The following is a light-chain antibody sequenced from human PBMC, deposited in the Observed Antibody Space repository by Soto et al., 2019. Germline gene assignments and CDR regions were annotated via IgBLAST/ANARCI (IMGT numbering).Light chain of an antibody. CDR1: RSVGSY. V-gene: IGKV3-11*01. CDR2: DAS. CDR3: QQRSNWPQT. J-gene: IGKJ1*01. Sequence: ILFTPSPTTLPSSPGEKATPSSMVRRSVGSYLAWYQQKHGLAPRLLIYDASTRATGIPARFTGSGYGTDFTLTISSLEPEDFAVYYCQQRSNWPQTFGQGTKV.